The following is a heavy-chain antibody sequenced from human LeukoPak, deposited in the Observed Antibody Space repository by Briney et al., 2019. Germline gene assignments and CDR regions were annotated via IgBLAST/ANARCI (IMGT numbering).Heavy chain of an antibody. CDR2: ISAYNGNT. V-gene: IGHV1-18*01. CDR3: ARDPGGSSPPGYFDH. Sequence: ASVKVSCKASGYTSTSYGISWVRQAPGQGLEWMGWISAYNGNTNYAQKLQGRVTMTTDTSTSTAYMELRSLRSDDTAVYYCARDPGGSSPPGYFDHWGQGTLATVSS. CDR1: GYTSTSYG. J-gene: IGHJ4*02. D-gene: IGHD1-26*01.